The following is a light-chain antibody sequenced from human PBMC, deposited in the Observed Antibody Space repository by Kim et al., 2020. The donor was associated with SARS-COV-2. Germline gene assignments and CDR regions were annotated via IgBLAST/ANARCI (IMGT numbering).Light chain of an antibody. CDR2: GAS. J-gene: IGKJ4*01. CDR1: QGIRNN. CDR3: QVYAIWPPLT. Sequence: EIVMTQSPATLSVSPGERVILSCRASQGIRNNLAWYQQKPGQAPRLLLHGASIRATGIPARFSGSGSGTEFTPTISSLQSEDLAVYYCQVYAIWPPLTFGGGTKVDIK. V-gene: IGKV3-15*01.